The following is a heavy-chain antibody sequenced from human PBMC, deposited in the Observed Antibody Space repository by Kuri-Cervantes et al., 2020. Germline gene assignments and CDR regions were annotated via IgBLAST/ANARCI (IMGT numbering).Heavy chain of an antibody. V-gene: IGHV3-48*01. CDR3: VREYAHNSYHMDI. J-gene: IGHJ6*03. Sequence: GESLKISCAASGFTFSSYSMNWVRQAPGKGLEWVSYISSSSSTIYYADSVKGRFTISRDNAKNTVHLQLSGLRLGDTAVYYCVREYAHNSYHMDIWGNGTTVTVSS. D-gene: IGHD2-2*01. CDR1: GFTFSSYS. CDR2: ISSSSSTI.